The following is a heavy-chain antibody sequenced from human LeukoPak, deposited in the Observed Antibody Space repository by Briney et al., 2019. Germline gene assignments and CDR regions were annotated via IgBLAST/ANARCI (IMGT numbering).Heavy chain of an antibody. Sequence: ASVKVSFKASGGTFSSYAISWVRQAPGQGLEWMGGIIPIFGTANYAQKFQGRVTITTDESTSTAYMELSSLRSEDTAVYYCARSHYYDSSGYYYYYYYMDVWGKGTTVTVSS. D-gene: IGHD3-22*01. CDR2: IIPIFGTA. CDR1: GGTFSSYA. CDR3: ARSHYYDSSGYYYYYYYMDV. V-gene: IGHV1-69*05. J-gene: IGHJ6*03.